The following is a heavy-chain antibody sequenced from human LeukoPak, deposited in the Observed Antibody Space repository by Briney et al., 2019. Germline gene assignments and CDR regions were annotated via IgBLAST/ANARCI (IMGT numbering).Heavy chain of an antibody. CDR3: TTLLKYYSQAFEY. Sequence: GGSLRLSCAASGSTFSNAWMNWVRQAPGKGLEWVGRIKSKTDGGTTDYAAPVKGRFTISRDDSKKMLYLQMNSLKTEDTAVYYCTTLLKYYSQAFEYWGQGTLVTVSS. D-gene: IGHD3-10*01. V-gene: IGHV3-15*07. J-gene: IGHJ4*02. CDR1: GSTFSNAW. CDR2: IKSKTDGGTT.